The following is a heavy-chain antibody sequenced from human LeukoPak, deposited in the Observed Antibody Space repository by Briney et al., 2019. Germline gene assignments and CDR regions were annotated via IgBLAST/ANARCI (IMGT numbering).Heavy chain of an antibody. CDR2: IKSKTDGGTT. V-gene: IGHV3-15*01. Sequence: PGGSLRLSCAASGFTFSNAWMSWVRQAPGKGLEWVGRIKSKTDGGTTDYAAPVKGRFTISRDDSKNTLYLQMNSLKTEDTAVYYCAKDGHCSSTSCYRWGYFDYWGQGTLVTVSS. CDR1: GFTFSNAW. D-gene: IGHD2-2*02. J-gene: IGHJ4*02. CDR3: AKDGHCSSTSCYRWGYFDY.